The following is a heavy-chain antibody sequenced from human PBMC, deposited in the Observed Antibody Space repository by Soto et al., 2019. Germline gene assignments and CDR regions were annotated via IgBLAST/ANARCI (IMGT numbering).Heavy chain of an antibody. CDR2: IVVGSGNT. D-gene: IGHD1-1*01. Sequence: QMQLVQSGPEVKKPGTSVKVSCKASTFTFTSSAVQWVRQARGQRLEWIGWIVVGSGNTKYAQNFQERVTITKDMSCVTAYLELSSLRSEDTAVYYCATHREGDSYNVDYCGQGAL. J-gene: IGHJ4*02. CDR3: ATHREGDSYNVDY. CDR1: TFTFTSSA. V-gene: IGHV1-58*01.